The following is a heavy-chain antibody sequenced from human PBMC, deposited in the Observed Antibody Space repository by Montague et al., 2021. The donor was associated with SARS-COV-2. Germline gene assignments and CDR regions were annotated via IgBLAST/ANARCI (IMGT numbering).Heavy chain of an antibody. V-gene: IGHV4-61*02. CDR3: EGWHVSPEDGMDV. J-gene: IGHJ6*02. CDR1: GGSIRSDTSY. CDR2: IYGGGSA. Sequence: TLSLTCSVSGGSIRSDTSYCNWLRQPDGKGLEWVGRIYGGGSASYNPSLESRVTVSVDTSKNQFSLSLTSVTAADTAVYYCEGWHVSPEDGMDVWGQGTTVTVSS.